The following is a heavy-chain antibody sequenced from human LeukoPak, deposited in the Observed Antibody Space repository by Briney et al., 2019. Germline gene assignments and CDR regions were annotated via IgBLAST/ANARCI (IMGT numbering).Heavy chain of an antibody. CDR1: GYTFTGYY. CDR3: ARGGGSYPFDI. V-gene: IGHV1-46*01. D-gene: IGHD1-26*01. Sequence: ASVKVSCKASGYTFTGYYMHWVRQAPGQGLEWMGIINPSASSTYYAQKFQARVTMTRDLSTSTVYMELSRLRSEDTAVYYCARGGGSYPFDIWGQGTMVTVSS. CDR2: INPSASST. J-gene: IGHJ3*02.